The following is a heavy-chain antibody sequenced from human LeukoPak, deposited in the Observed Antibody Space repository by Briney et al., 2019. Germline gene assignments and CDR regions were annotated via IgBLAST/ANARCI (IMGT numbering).Heavy chain of an antibody. D-gene: IGHD2-2*01. V-gene: IGHV3-7*01. Sequence: PGGSLRLSCAASGFTFSSYEMNWVRQAPGKGLEWVANIKQDGSEKYYVDSVKGRFTISRDNAKNSLYLQMNSLRAEDTAVYYCARDRIVVVPASLLDYYYYYGMDVWGQGTTVTVSS. J-gene: IGHJ6*02. CDR2: IKQDGSEK. CDR1: GFTFSSYE. CDR3: ARDRIVVVPASLLDYYYYYGMDV.